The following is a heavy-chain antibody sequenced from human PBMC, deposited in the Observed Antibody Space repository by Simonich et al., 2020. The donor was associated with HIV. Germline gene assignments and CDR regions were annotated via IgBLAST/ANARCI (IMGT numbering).Heavy chain of an antibody. Sequence: QVQLQQWGAGLLKPSETLSLTCAVYGGSFSGYYWSWIRQPPGKGLEWIGEINHSGNTTYNPSLQSRVTIPVDTSKNQFSLKLSSVTAADTAVYYCAREFVYYGSGLSPSWFDPWGQGTLVTVSS. CDR2: INHSGNT. CDR1: GGSFSGYY. CDR3: AREFVYYGSGLSPSWFDP. V-gene: IGHV4-34*01. D-gene: IGHD3-10*01. J-gene: IGHJ5*02.